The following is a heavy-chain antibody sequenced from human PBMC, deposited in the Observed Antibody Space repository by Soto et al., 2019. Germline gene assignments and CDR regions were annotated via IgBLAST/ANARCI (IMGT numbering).Heavy chain of an antibody. CDR3: ARGGYYDSSGYGFYYYYGMDV. CDR1: GGSISSYY. CDR2: IYYSGST. Sequence: QVQLQESGPGLVKPSETLSLTCTVSGGSISSYYWSWIRQPPGKGLEWIGYIYYSGSTNYNPSLKRRVTISVDTSKNQFSLKLSSVTAADTAVYYCARGGYYDSSGYGFYYYYGMDVWGQGTTVTVSS. D-gene: IGHD3-22*01. J-gene: IGHJ6*02. V-gene: IGHV4-59*01.